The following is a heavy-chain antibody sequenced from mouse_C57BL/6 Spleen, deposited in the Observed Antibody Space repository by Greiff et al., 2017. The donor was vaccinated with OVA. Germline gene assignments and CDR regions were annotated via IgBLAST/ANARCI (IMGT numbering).Heavy chain of an antibody. D-gene: IGHD2-1*01. CDR1: GYTFTEYT. CDR2: FYTGSGGI. CDR3: ARNEGGNYEGVGYFDV. V-gene: IGHV1-62-2*01. Sequence: VQLKQSGAELVKPGASVKLSCKASGYTFTEYTIHWVKQRSGQGLEWIGWFYTGSGGIKYNEKFKDKATLTADKSYSTFYMELIRLTSVDSAVYFYARNEGGNYEGVGYFDVWGTGTTVTVSS. J-gene: IGHJ1*03.